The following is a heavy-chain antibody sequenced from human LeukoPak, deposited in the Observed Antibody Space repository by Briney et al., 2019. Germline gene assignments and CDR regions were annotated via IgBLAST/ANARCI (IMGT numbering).Heavy chain of an antibody. CDR2: TIPIFGTA. D-gene: IGHD1-20*01. V-gene: IGHV1-69*01. Sequence: SVTVSCTASGGTFSIYAIRWVRQAPGQGLEWMGGTIPIFGTANYAQKFQGRVTITADESTSTAYMELSSLRSEDTAVYYCATSITGTTGASWYYYYGMDVWGKGTTVTVSS. CDR1: GGTFSIYA. J-gene: IGHJ6*04. CDR3: ATSITGTTGASWYYYYGMDV.